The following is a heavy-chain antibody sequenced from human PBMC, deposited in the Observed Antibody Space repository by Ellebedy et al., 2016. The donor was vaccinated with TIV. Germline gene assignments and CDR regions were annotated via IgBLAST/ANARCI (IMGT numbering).Heavy chain of an antibody. CDR1: GESFSGYY. Sequence: SETLSLTXAVSGESFSGYYCSWIRQPPGKGLEWIGEISHSGGTNYNPSLKSRVTISVDTSKNQFSLKLSSVTAADTAVYYCARGQQLVRGWVYWGQGTLVTVSS. D-gene: IGHD6-13*01. CDR2: ISHSGGT. CDR3: ARGQQLVRGWVY. J-gene: IGHJ4*02. V-gene: IGHV4-34*01.